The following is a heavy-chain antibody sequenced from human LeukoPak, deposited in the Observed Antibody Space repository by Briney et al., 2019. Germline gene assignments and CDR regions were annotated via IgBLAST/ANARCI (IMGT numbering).Heavy chain of an antibody. V-gene: IGHV3-30*04. Sequence: PGRSLRLSCAASGFTFSSYAMHWVRQAPGKGLEWVAVISYDGSNKYYADSVKGRFTISRDNSKNTLYLQMNSLRAEDTAVYYCAMETIWFGELKGLNWFDPWGQGTLVTVSS. CDR3: AMETIWFGELKGLNWFDP. D-gene: IGHD3-10*01. J-gene: IGHJ5*02. CDR1: GFTFSSYA. CDR2: ISYDGSNK.